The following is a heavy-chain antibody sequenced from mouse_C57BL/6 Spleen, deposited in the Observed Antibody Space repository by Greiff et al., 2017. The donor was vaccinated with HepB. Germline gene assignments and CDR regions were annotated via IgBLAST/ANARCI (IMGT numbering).Heavy chain of an antibody. V-gene: IGHV1-52*01. CDR1: GYTFTSYW. CDR2: IDPSDSET. J-gene: IGHJ2*01. D-gene: IGHD4-1*01. CDR3: ARTGLTGAYYFDY. Sequence: QVQLQQPGAELVRPGSSVKLSCKASGYTFTSYWMHWVKQRPIQGLEWIGNIDPSDSETHYNQKFKDKATLTVDKSSSTAYMQLSSLTSEDSAVYYCARTGLTGAYYFDYWGQGTTLTVSS.